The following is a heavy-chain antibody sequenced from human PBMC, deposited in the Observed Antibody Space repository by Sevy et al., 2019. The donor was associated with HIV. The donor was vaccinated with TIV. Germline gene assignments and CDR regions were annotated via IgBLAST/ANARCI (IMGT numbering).Heavy chain of an antibody. J-gene: IGHJ6*02. V-gene: IGHV3-53*01. CDR3: ARVLGRDSGYGMDV. D-gene: IGHD2-21*02. Sequence: GGSLRLSCAASGFIVNSNYMSWVRQAPGKGLEWVSVTYSGGRTYTADSVKGRFTISRDNSKNTLYLQMNSLRAEDTAVCYCARVLGRDSGYGMDVWGQGTTVTVSS. CDR1: GFIVNSNY. CDR2: TYSGGRT.